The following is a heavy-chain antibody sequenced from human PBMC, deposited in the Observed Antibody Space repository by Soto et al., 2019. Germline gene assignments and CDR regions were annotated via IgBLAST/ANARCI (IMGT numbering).Heavy chain of an antibody. V-gene: IGHV1-69*06. CDR2: IIPIFGTA. CDR3: ARYDFWSGYSKATMDY. CDR1: GGTFSSYA. D-gene: IGHD3-3*01. Sequence: QVQLVQSGAEVKKPGSSVKVSCKASGGTFSSYAISWVRQAPGQGLEWMGGIIPIFGTANYAQKFQGRVTITADKPTSTAYMELSSLRSEDTAVYYCARYDFWSGYSKATMDYWGQGTLVTVSS. J-gene: IGHJ4*02.